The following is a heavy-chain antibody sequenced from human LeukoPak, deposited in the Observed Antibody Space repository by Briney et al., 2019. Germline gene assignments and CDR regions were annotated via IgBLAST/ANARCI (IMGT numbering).Heavy chain of an antibody. Sequence: ASVKVSCKASGYTFTGYYMHWVRQAPGQGLEWMGGIITIFGTAKYAQKFLGRVTITADESTSTSYMELSGLRSEDTAVYYCARGEVPPHYFDYWGQGTLVTVSS. CDR1: GYTFTGYY. CDR2: IITIFGTA. V-gene: IGHV1-69*13. J-gene: IGHJ4*02. CDR3: ARGEVPPHYFDY.